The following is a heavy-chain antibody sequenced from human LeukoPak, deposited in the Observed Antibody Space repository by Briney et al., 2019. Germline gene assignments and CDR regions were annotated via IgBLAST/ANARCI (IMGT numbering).Heavy chain of an antibody. Sequence: SETLSLTCAVYGGSFSGYYWSWIRQPPGKGLEWIGEINHSGSTNYNPSLKSRVTISVDTSENQFSLKLSSVTAADTAAYYCASYDYYGSGSYYKPTPFDYWGQGTLVTVSS. CDR1: GGSFSGYY. CDR2: INHSGST. CDR3: ASYDYYGSGSYYKPTPFDY. J-gene: IGHJ4*02. D-gene: IGHD3-10*01. V-gene: IGHV4-34*01.